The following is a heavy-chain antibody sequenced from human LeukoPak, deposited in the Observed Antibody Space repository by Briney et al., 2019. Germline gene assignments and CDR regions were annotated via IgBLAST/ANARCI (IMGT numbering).Heavy chain of an antibody. J-gene: IGHJ2*01. CDR1: DGSMSGHY. CDR2: VYDSGDT. D-gene: IGHD3-3*01. V-gene: IGHV4-59*08. Sequence: SETLSLTCIVSDGSMSGHYWNWIRQSPGKPLEWIGYVYDSGDTNYNPALKSRVTISLDTSKNQFSLRLMSVTATDTALYFCARKNFYPNWFFDVWGRGTLVTVSS. CDR3: ARKNFYPNWFFDV.